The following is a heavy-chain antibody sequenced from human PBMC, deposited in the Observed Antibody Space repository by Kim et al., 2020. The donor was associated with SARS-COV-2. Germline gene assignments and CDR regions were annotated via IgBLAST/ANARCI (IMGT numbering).Heavy chain of an antibody. CDR1: GFTFSSYS. J-gene: IGHJ4*02. CDR3: ARVGTSGWTPDY. Sequence: GGSLRLSCAASGFTFSSYSINWVRQAPGKGLEWVSYISSSSRIIFYADSVKGRFTISRDNAKNSVYLQMNSLRDEDTAVYYCARVGTSGWTPDYWGQGTLVTVSS. D-gene: IGHD6-19*01. V-gene: IGHV3-48*02. CDR2: ISSSSRII.